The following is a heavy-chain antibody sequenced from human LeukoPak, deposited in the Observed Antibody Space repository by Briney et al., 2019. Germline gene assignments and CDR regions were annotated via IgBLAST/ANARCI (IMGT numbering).Heavy chain of an antibody. V-gene: IGHV3-9*01. CDR3: AKDKKTYYDFWSGWYYFDY. Sequence: GRSLRLSCAASGFTLDDYAMHWVRQAPGKGLEWVSGISWNSGSIGYADSVKGRFTISRDNAKNSLYLQMNSLRAEDTALYYCAKDKKTYYDFWSGWYYFDYWGQGTLVTVSS. CDR1: GFTLDDYA. D-gene: IGHD3-3*01. CDR2: ISWNSGSI. J-gene: IGHJ4*02.